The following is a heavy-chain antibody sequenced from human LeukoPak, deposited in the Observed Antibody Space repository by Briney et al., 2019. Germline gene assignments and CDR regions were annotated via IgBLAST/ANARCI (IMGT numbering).Heavy chain of an antibody. D-gene: IGHD2-2*01. V-gene: IGHV4-34*01. J-gene: IGHJ5*02. CDR3: AKDRGVVVPAAMNR. Sequence: PSETLSLTCAVYGGSFSGYYWSWIRQPPGKGLEWIGEINHSGSTNYNPSLKSRVTISVDTSKNQFSLKLSSVTAADTAVYYCAKDRGVVVPAAMNRWGQGTLVTVSS. CDR1: GGSFSGYY. CDR2: INHSGST.